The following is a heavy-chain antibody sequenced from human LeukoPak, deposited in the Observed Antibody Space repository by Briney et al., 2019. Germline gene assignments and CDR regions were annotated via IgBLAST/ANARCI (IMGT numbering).Heavy chain of an antibody. D-gene: IGHD3-10*01. CDR3: ATDLIYLRGFDP. CDR2: MNPNSGNT. J-gene: IGHJ5*02. CDR1: GYTFTSYD. V-gene: IGHV1-8*01. Sequence: GASVKVSCKASGYTFTSYDINWVRQAPGQGLEWMGWMNPNSGNTGYAQKFQGRVTMTRNTSISTAYMELSSLISEDTAMYYCATDLIYLRGFDPWGQGTLVTVSS.